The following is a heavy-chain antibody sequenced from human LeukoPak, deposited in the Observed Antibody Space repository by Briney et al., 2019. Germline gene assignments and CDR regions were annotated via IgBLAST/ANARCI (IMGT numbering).Heavy chain of an antibody. D-gene: IGHD1-14*01. CDR2: INPTGGST. V-gene: IGHV1-46*01. J-gene: IGHJ4*02. Sequence: ASVKVSCKAPGNTFTRYYIHWVRQAPGQGLEWMGIINPTGGSTIYAQKFQGRVTMTRDMSTSTVYMELSSLRSEDTAVYYCARTTPGEPNPVDYWGQGTLVTVSS. CDR1: GNTFTRYY. CDR3: ARTTPGEPNPVDY.